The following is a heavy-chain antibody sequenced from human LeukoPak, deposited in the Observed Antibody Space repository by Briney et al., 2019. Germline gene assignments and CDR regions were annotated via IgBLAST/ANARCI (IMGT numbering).Heavy chain of an antibody. D-gene: IGHD6-19*01. CDR3: AREGYSSGWSFDY. CDR2: ISSSSSYI. CDR1: GFTFSSYS. V-gene: IGHV3-21*01. J-gene: IGHJ4*02. Sequence: PGGSLRLSCAASGFTFSSYSMNWVRQAPGKGLEWVSSISSSSSYIYYADSVKGRFTISRDNSKNTLYLQMNSLRAEDTAVYYCAREGYSSGWSFDYWGQGTLVTVSS.